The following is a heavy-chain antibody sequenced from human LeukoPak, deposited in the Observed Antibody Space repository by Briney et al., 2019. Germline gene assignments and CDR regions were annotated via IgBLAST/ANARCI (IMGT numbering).Heavy chain of an antibody. CDR3: ARGYSCDFNY. D-gene: IGHD5-18*01. J-gene: IGHJ4*02. Sequence: ASVKVSCKASGYTFTGYYLHWVRQAPGQGLEWVGRINPNSGDTNYAQNFQGRVTMTRDTSISTAYIDLSRLRSDDTAVYYCARGYSCDFNYWGQGTLVTVSS. V-gene: IGHV1-2*06. CDR2: INPNSGDT. CDR1: GYTFTGYY.